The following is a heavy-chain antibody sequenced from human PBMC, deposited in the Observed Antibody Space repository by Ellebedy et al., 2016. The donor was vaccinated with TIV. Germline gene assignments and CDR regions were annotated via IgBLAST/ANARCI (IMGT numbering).Heavy chain of an antibody. CDR1: GGTFSSFA. V-gene: IGHV1-18*01. J-gene: IGHJ5*02. D-gene: IGHD6-19*01. Sequence: AASVKVSCKASGGTFSSFAINWVRQAPGQGLEWMGWISGLNGKTKYARTVQGRVTLTTDTAARTVYMELTSLRSDDTAVYYCARDNTVGGTNWFDPWGQGTLVIVSS. CDR3: ARDNTVGGTNWFDP. CDR2: ISGLNGKT.